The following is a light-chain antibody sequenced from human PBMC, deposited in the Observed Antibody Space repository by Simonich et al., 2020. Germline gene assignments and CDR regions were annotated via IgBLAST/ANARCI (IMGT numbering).Light chain of an antibody. CDR1: QGISSA. CDR2: DAS. V-gene: IGKV1-13*02. J-gene: IGKJ3*01. CDR3: QQFNSYPRT. Sequence: AIQLTQSPSSLSASLGDKVTITCRASQGISSALAWYQQKPGKAPKLLIYDASSLESGVPSRCSGSGSGTDFTLTISSLQPEDFATYYCQQFNSYPRTFGPGTKVDIK.